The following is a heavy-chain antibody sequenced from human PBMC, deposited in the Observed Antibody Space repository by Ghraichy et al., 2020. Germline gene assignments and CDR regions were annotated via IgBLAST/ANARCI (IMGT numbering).Heavy chain of an antibody. CDR2: IIPIFGTA. CDR1: GGTFSSYA. V-gene: IGHV1-69*01. J-gene: IGHJ5*02. CDR3: ATHSGMVVAAWNWFDP. Sequence: NISCKASGGTFSSYAISWVRQAPGQGLEWMGGIIPIFGTANYAQKFQGRVTITADESTSTTYMELSSLRSEDTAVYYCATHSGMVVAAWNWFDPWGQGTLVTVSS. D-gene: IGHD2-15*01.